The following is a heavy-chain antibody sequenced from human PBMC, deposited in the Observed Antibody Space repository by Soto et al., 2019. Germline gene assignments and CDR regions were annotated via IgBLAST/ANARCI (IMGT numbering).Heavy chain of an antibody. V-gene: IGHV3-23*01. CDR2: ISGSGGSI. CDR1: GFTFRTYA. Sequence: EVQLFESGGGLVQPGGSLRLSCAASGFTFRTYARNWVRHAPGNGLEWVSAISGSGGSIHYADSVKGRFTISRDNSKNTLYLLMNSLRDEDTAVYHCMKGYWKGDVWGQGTTVTVSS. D-gene: IGHD1-1*01. J-gene: IGHJ6*02. CDR3: MKGYWKGDV.